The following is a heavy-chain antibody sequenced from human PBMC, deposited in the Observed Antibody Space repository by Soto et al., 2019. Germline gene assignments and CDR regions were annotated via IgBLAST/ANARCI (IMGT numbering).Heavy chain of an antibody. CDR2: ISAGGGTT. D-gene: IGHD1-1*01. Sequence: GGSLRLSCAASGFTFGSCVMSWVRQAPGKGLEWVSVISAGGGTTYYADSVKGRFTISRDTSKNTLYLQLNTLRADDTAVYYCAKDKPGTTSFDYWGQGTLVTVSS. J-gene: IGHJ4*02. CDR3: AKDKPGTTSFDY. V-gene: IGHV3-23*01. CDR1: GFTFGSCV.